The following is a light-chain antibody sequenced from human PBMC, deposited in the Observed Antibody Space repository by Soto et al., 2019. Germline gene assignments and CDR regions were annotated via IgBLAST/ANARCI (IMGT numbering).Light chain of an antibody. CDR2: GNN. J-gene: IGLJ1*01. Sequence: QSVLTQPPSVSGAPGQRVTISCTGSSSNIGAGYDVHWYQQLPGTAPKLLIYGNNNRPSGVPDRFSGSKSGTSASLAITGLQAEDEADYYCQSYDSSLGYVFGTGTKLIVL. CDR3: QSYDSSLGYV. CDR1: SSNIGAGYD. V-gene: IGLV1-40*01.